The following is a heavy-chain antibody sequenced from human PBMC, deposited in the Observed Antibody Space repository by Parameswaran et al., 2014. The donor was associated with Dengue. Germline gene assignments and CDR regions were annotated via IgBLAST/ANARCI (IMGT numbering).Heavy chain of an antibody. CDR3: ARLITIFGVVIIQGHRVGWFDP. V-gene: IGHV1-69*01. D-gene: IGHD3-3*01. J-gene: IGHJ5*02. CDR2: IIPIFGTA. Sequence: SWVRQAPGQGLEWMGGIIPIFGTANYAQKFQGRVTITADESTSTAYMELSSLRSEDTAVYYCARLITIFGVVIIQGHRVGWFDPWGQGTLVTVSS.